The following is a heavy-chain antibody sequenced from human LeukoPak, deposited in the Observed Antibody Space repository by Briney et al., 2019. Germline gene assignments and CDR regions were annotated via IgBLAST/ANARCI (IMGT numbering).Heavy chain of an antibody. CDR1: GFTFSNYW. J-gene: IGHJ2*01. V-gene: IGHV3-7*01. CDR3: ATRYFDL. Sequence: GGSLRLSCAASGFTFSNYWMNWVRQAPGKGLEWVANVKQDGSEKYYVASVKGRFTISRDNAKNSLYLQMDSLRAEDTAVYYCATRYFDLWGRGTLVTVSS. CDR2: VKQDGSEK.